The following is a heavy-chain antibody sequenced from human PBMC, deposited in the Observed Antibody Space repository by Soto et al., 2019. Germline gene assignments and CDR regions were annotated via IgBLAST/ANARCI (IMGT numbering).Heavy chain of an antibody. CDR1: GFTFGDYA. CDR3: TRAPKSDYGDPTPFDY. Sequence: GGSLRLSCTASGFTFGDYAMSWFRQAPGKGLEWVGFIRSKAYGGTTEYAASVKGRFTISRDDSKSIAYLQMNSLKTEDTAVYYCTRAPKSDYGDPTPFDYWGHGTLVTVSS. J-gene: IGHJ4*01. CDR2: IRSKAYGGTT. V-gene: IGHV3-49*03. D-gene: IGHD4-17*01.